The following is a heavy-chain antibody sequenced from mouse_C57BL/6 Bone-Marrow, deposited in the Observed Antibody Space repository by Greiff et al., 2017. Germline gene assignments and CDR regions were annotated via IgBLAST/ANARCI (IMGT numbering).Heavy chain of an antibody. V-gene: IGHV1-19*01. CDR2: INPYNGGT. Sequence: VQLQQSGPVLVKPGASVKMSCKASGYTFTDYYMNWVKQSHGKSPEWIGVINPYNGGTSYNQKFKGKATLTVDKSPSTAYMELNSLTSEDSAVYYCARGGWFAYWGQGTLVTVSA. CDR1: GYTFTDYY. J-gene: IGHJ3*01. CDR3: ARGGWFAY.